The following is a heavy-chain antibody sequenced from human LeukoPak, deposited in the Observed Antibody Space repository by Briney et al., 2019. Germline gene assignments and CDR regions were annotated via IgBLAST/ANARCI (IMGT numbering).Heavy chain of an antibody. CDR3: ARGHPIAAAGTILDY. CDR2: ISYDGSNK. Sequence: PGGSLRLSCAASGFTVSSNYMSWVRQAPGKGLEWVAVISYDGSNKYYADSVKGRFTISRDNSKNTLYLQMNSLRAEDTAVYYCARGHPIAAAGTILDYWGQGTLVTVSS. CDR1: GFTVSSNY. J-gene: IGHJ4*02. V-gene: IGHV3-30-3*01. D-gene: IGHD6-13*01.